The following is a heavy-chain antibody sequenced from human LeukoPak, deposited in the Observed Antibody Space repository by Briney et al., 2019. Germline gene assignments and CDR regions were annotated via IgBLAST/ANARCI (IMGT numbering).Heavy chain of an antibody. CDR1: GFTFSNAW. CDR2: IKSKTDGGTT. D-gene: IGHD5-18*01. J-gene: IGHJ4*02. V-gene: IGHV3-15*01. CDR3: TTGDGYSYGSFDY. Sequence: GGSLRLSCAASGFTFSNAWMSWVRQAPGKGLEWVGRIKSKTDGGTTDYAAPVNGRFTISRDDSKNTLYLQMNSLKTEDTAVYYCTTGDGYSYGSFDYWGQGTLVTVSS.